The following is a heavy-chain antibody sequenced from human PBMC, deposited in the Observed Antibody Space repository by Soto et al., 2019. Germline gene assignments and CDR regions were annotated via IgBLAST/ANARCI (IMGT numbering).Heavy chain of an antibody. Sequence: QVQLVQSGAEVKKPGSSVKVSCKASGGTFSSYTISWVRQAPGQGLEWMGRIIPILGIANYAQKFQGRVTITADKSTSPAYMELSSLRSEDTAVYYCARDRGTPPHYYYGMDVWGQGTTVTVSS. D-gene: IGHD3-10*01. J-gene: IGHJ6*02. CDR1: GGTFSSYT. CDR2: IIPILGIA. CDR3: ARDRGTPPHYYYGMDV. V-gene: IGHV1-69*08.